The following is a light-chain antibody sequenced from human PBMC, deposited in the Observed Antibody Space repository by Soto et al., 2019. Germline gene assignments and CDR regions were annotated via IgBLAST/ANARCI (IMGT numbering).Light chain of an antibody. CDR2: DAS. CDR3: QQYHSYWT. J-gene: IGKJ1*01. CDR1: QNIRNW. V-gene: IGKV1-5*01. Sequence: GDSVTITCRASQNIRNWLAWFQQKPGKAPKLLIYDASSLESGVPQRFSGSGSGTEFTLTISSLQTDDFSTYYCQQYHSYWTFGQGTKVDIK.